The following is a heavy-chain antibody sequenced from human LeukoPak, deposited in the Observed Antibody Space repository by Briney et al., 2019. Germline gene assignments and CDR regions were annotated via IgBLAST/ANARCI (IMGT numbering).Heavy chain of an antibody. D-gene: IGHD3-3*01. Sequence: SETLSLTCTVSGGSISSYYWSWIRQPAGKGLEWIGRIYTSGSTNYNPSLKSRVTMSVDTSKNQFSLKLSSVTAADTAVYYCARASTYDFWSGYVTDAFDIWGQGTMVTVSS. CDR3: ARASTYDFWSGYVTDAFDI. J-gene: IGHJ3*02. V-gene: IGHV4-4*07. CDR2: IYTSGST. CDR1: GGSISSYY.